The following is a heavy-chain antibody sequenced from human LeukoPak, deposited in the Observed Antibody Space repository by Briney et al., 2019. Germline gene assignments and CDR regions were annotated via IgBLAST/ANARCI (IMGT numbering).Heavy chain of an antibody. Sequence: SQTLSLTCTVSGGSISSGDYYWSWIRQPPGKGLEWIGYIYYSGSTYYNPSLKSRVTISVDTSKNQFSLKLSSVTAADTAVYYCARVNTHYYYYGMDVWGQGTTVTVPS. CDR3: ARVNTHYYYYGMDV. V-gene: IGHV4-30-4*01. CDR1: GGSISSGDYY. D-gene: IGHD2-2*02. J-gene: IGHJ6*02. CDR2: IYYSGST.